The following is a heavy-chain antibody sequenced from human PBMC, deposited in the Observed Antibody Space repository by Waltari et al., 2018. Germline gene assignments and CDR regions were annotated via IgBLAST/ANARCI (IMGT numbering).Heavy chain of an antibody. CDR1: GFTFSSYW. Sequence: EVQLVESGGGLVQPGGSLRLSCAASGFTFSSYWMHWFRQPPGKGLVWVSRTNSDGSSTSYADSVKGRFTISRDNAKSTVYLQMNSLTAEDTAVYYCARINRLRNWYFDVWGRGTLVTVSS. J-gene: IGHJ2*01. V-gene: IGHV3-74*01. D-gene: IGHD2-21*01. CDR2: TNSDGSST. CDR3: ARINRLRNWYFDV.